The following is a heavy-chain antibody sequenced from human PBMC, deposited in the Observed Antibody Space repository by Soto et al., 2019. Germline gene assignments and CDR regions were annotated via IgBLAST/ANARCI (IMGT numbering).Heavy chain of an antibody. CDR1: GYTFTSYA. CDR2: INAGNGNT. D-gene: IGHD6-13*01. Sequence: QVQLVQSGAEVKKPGASVKVSCKASGYTFTSYAMHWVRQAPGQRLEWMGWINAGNGNTKYSQKFQGRVTITRDTXGSTAYMELSSLRSEDTAVYYCARGKAAAAPNWFDPWGQGTLVTVSS. CDR3: ARGKAAAAPNWFDP. J-gene: IGHJ5*02. V-gene: IGHV1-3*01.